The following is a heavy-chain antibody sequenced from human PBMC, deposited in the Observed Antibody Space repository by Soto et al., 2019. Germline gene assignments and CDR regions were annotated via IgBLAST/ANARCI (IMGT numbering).Heavy chain of an antibody. CDR2: ISSTGSAI. V-gene: IGHV3-48*03. Sequence: PGGSLRLSCAASGFTFSSFEMNWVRQAPGKGLEWVSYISSTGSAIKYADSVKGRFTISRDNAKNSLFLQTNSLRAEDTAVYYCARQGTEADVYFDYWGQGTLVTVSS. J-gene: IGHJ4*02. CDR1: GFTFSSFE. D-gene: IGHD6-13*01. CDR3: ARQGTEADVYFDY.